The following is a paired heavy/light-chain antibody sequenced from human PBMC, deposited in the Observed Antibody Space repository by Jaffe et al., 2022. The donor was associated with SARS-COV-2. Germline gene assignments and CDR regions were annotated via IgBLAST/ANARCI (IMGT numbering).Heavy chain of an antibody. CDR1: GFTFNSYA. V-gene: IGHV3-23*01. CDR2: ISGSGGST. D-gene: IGHD4-17*01. Sequence: EVQLLESGGGLVQRGGSLRLSCAASGFTFNSYAMSWVRQAPGKGLEWVSAISGSGGSTYYADSVRGRFTISRDNSKNTLYLQMNSLRAEDTAIYYCAVPYDDYVAGAFDIWGQGTVVTVSS. J-gene: IGHJ3*02. CDR3: AVPYDDYVAGAFDI.
Light chain of an antibody. CDR2: GAS. CDR1: QSVSSSY. J-gene: IGKJ2*01. Sequence: EIVLTQSPGTLSLSPGERATLSCRASQSVSSSYLAWYQQKPGQAPRLLIYGASSRATGIPDRFSGSGSGTDFTLTISRMEPEDFAVFYCQQYGSSPMYTFGQGTKVEIK. V-gene: IGKV3-20*01. CDR3: QQYGSSPMYT.